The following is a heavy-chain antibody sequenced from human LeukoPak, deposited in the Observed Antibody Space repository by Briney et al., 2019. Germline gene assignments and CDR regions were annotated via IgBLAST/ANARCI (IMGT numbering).Heavy chain of an antibody. Sequence: GGSLRLSCAASGFTFSSYGMSWVRQAPGKGLEWVSAISGSGGSTYYADSVKGRFTISRDNSRNTLYLQMNSLRLEDTAIYYCVKDLMRDRWFGESWGQGTLVTVSS. J-gene: IGHJ5*02. CDR2: ISGSGGST. D-gene: IGHD3-10*01. CDR1: GFTFSSYG. V-gene: IGHV3-23*01. CDR3: VKDLMRDRWFGES.